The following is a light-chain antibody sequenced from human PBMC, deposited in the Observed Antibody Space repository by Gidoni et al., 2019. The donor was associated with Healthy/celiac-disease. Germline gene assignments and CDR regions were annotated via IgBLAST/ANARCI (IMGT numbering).Light chain of an antibody. CDR2: GAS. Sequence: IVLTQSPGTLSLSPGERATLSCRASQSVSSSYLAWYQQKPGQAPRLLIYGASSRATGIPDRFSGSGSGTDFTLTISRLEPEDFAVYYCQQYGSSPTFGKGTKVEIK. J-gene: IGKJ1*01. CDR1: QSVSSSY. CDR3: QQYGSSPT. V-gene: IGKV3-20*01.